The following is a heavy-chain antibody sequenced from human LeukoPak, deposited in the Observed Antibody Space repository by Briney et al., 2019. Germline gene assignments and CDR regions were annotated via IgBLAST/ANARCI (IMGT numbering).Heavy chain of an antibody. Sequence: SQTLSLTCTVSGGSISSGGYYWSWIRQHPGKGLEWIGYIYYSGSTYYNPSLKSRVTISVDTSKNQFSLKLSSVTAADTAVYYCAREAAYDTSGLPFWGQGTLITVSS. V-gene: IGHV4-31*03. J-gene: IGHJ4*02. CDR2: IYYSGST. CDR3: AREAAYDTSGLPF. CDR1: GGSISSGGYY. D-gene: IGHD3-22*01.